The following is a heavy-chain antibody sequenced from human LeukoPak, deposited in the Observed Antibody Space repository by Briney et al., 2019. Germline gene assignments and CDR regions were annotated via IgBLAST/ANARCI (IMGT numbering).Heavy chain of an antibody. D-gene: IGHD6-19*01. CDR3: ARDPYSSGWYDY. CDR2: ISGSGGST. V-gene: IGHV3-23*01. Sequence: GGSLRLSCAASGFTFSSYAMSWVRQAPGKGLEWVSAISGSGGSTYYADSVKGRFTISRDNAKNSLYLQMNSLRAEDTAVYYCARDPYSSGWYDYWGQGTLVTVSS. J-gene: IGHJ4*02. CDR1: GFTFSSYA.